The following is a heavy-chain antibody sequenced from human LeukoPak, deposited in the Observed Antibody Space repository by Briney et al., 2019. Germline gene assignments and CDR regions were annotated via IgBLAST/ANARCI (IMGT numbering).Heavy chain of an antibody. J-gene: IGHJ5*02. CDR3: TSRITMVRGVITPEWFDP. CDR1: GFSFTSYS. Sequence: PGGSLRLSCVASGFSFTSYSMNWVRQAPGKGLEWVSYISSSSGRTTYYAESVKGRFTISRDNPKNTLYLQMNSLRAEDTAVYYCTSRITMVRGVITPEWFDPWGQGTLVTVSS. D-gene: IGHD3-10*01. V-gene: IGHV3-48*01. CDR2: ISSSSGRTT.